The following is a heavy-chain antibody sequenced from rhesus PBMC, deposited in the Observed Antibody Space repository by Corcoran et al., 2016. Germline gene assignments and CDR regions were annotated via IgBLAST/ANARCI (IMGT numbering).Heavy chain of an antibody. J-gene: IGHJ6*01. Sequence: QVTVKESGPALVKPTQTLTLTCALSGFSISTTGIGVGWTRQPPGKALEWLANIYWNDNKAYNTSLKSRLTISRDTSKNQVVLIMTNMDPVDTATYFCARITVTTTYSLDSWGQGVVVTVSS. V-gene: IGHV2-95*01. CDR2: IYWNDNK. D-gene: IGHD4-29*01. CDR3: ARITVTTTYSLDS. CDR1: GFSISTTGIG.